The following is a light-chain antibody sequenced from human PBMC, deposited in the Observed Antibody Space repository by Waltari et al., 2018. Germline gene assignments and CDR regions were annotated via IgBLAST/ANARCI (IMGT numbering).Light chain of an antibody. CDR2: GAS. V-gene: IGKV3-15*01. Sequence: EIVMTQSPAPLSVSPGERVTLSCRASQSVSSNLAWYQQKPGQAPRLLIYGASTRATGIPARFSGSGSGTEFTLTISSMQSEDFALYYCQQYNYWPPRAFGQGTKLEIK. CDR1: QSVSSN. CDR3: QQYNYWPPRA. J-gene: IGKJ2*01.